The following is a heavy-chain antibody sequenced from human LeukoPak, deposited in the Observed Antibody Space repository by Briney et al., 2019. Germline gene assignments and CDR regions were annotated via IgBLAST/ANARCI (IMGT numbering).Heavy chain of an antibody. CDR1: GDSIRTSSYY. V-gene: IGHV4-39*01. CDR3: ARQYYHDSSGADY. J-gene: IGHJ4*02. CDR2: IYYTGST. Sequence: SETLSLTCTVSGDSIRTSSYYWGWIRQPPGKGLEWLGSIYYTGSTYYNPSLKSRVTISIDTSKNQFSLKLSSVTAADTAMYYCARQYYHDSSGADYWGQGALVTVSS. D-gene: IGHD3-22*01.